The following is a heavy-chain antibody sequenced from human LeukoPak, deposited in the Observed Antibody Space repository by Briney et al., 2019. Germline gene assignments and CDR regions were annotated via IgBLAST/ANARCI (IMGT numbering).Heavy chain of an antibody. CDR3: ARGTYYDFWSVYWVSSTIDY. CDR1: GYTFTSYY. CDR2: INPSGGSK. D-gene: IGHD3-3*01. Sequence: GSVKVSCKASGYTFTSYYMNWVGQAPGKGLEWMGVINPSGGSKNYAKKLQGRVTMTRDTSTSTVYMYLMSLTSDDTAVYYCARGTYYDFWSVYWVSSTIDYWGQGTPVTVSS. J-gene: IGHJ4*02. V-gene: IGHV1-46*03.